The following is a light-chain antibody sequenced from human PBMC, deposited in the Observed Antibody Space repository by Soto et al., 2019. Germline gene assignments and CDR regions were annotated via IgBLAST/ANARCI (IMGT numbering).Light chain of an antibody. J-gene: IGKJ2*01. CDR2: DAS. CDR3: QQRSNWPT. Sequence: EIVLTQSPATLSLSPGERATLSCRASQSVSSYLAWYQQKPGQAPRLLIYDASNRATGIPARFSGSGSGTDITLNISSLEPEDFAVYYCQQRSNWPTFGQGTKLEIK. V-gene: IGKV3-11*01. CDR1: QSVSSY.